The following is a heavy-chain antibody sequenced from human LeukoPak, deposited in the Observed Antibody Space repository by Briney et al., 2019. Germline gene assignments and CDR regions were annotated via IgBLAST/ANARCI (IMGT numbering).Heavy chain of an antibody. V-gene: IGHV4-39*01. CDR1: GDSISSNTYF. CDR3: ARHEGGDES. Sequence: SETLSLTCSVSGDSISSNTYFWGWIRQPPGMGLEWIGSVSYSGNTYYNPSLKSRVTMSVDTSKNQFSLKLSSVTAADTAVYYCARHEGGDESWGQGTLVTVSS. CDR2: VSYSGNT. J-gene: IGHJ5*02. D-gene: IGHD1-26*01.